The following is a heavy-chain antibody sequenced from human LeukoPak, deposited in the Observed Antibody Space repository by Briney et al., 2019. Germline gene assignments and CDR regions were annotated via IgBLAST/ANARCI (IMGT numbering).Heavy chain of an antibody. V-gene: IGHV3-23*01. D-gene: IGHD2-21*02. Sequence: GGSLRLSCAAAGITFDSYAMSWVRQAPGKGLEWISVISGSGGRTSYADSVKGRFIISRNNSKNTLHLQMHSLRAEDTAVYYCVKEKLAYCGGDCFGEYFQDWGQSTLVTVSS. CDR1: GITFDSYA. CDR3: VKEKLAYCGGDCFGEYFQD. J-gene: IGHJ1*01. CDR2: ISGSGGRT.